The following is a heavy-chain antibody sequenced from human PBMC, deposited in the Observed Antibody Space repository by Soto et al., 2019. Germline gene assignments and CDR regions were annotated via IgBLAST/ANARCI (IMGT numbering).Heavy chain of an antibody. CDR2: ISAYNGNT. Sequence: ASVKVSCKASGYTFTSYGISWVRQAPGQGLEWMGWISAYNGNTNYAQKLQGRVTMTTDTSTSTAYMELRSLRSDDTAVYYCARDQAVEDAFDICGQGKMVTVSS. CDR1: GYTFTSYG. J-gene: IGHJ3*02. CDR3: ARDQAVEDAFDI. V-gene: IGHV1-18*01.